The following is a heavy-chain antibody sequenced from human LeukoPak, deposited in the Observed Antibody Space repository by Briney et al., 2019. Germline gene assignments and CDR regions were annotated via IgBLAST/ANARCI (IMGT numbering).Heavy chain of an antibody. CDR1: GGSISSSSYY. Sequence: SETLSLTCTVSGGSISSSSYYWGWIRQPPGKGLEWIGSIYYSGSTYYNPSLKSRVTISVDTSKNQFSLKLSSVTAADTAVYYCARAQLLLWDYAFDIWGQGTMVTVSS. J-gene: IGHJ3*02. CDR3: ARAQLLLWDYAFDI. V-gene: IGHV4-39*01. CDR2: IYYSGST. D-gene: IGHD5-24*01.